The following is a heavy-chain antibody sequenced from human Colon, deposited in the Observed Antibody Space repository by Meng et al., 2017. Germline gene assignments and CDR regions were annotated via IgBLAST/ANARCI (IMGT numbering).Heavy chain of an antibody. Sequence: GGSLRLSCAVSGFTVSDNYMNWVRQAPGKGLEWVSVIYSDGTTYYADSVKGRFTISRHSSTNTLTLQMSSLRPDDTAVYCCARGVTVVTGSLTYYYGLGVWGQGTTVTVSS. J-gene: IGHJ6*02. D-gene: IGHD4-23*01. CDR1: GFTVSDNY. V-gene: IGHV3-53*04. CDR3: ARGVTVVTGSLTYYYGLGV. CDR2: IYSDGTT.